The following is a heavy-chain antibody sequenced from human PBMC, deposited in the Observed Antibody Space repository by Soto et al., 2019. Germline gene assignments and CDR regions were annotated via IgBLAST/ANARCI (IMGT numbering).Heavy chain of an antibody. J-gene: IGHJ4*02. CDR1: GGSMRNYF. CDR2: IHYSGTT. V-gene: IGHV4-59*01. D-gene: IGHD6-13*01. CDR3: AAGEASSRNLAPYYLDF. Sequence: XETLSLTCTVSGGSMRNYFWTWIRQPPGKGLEWIGYIHYSGTTSFFPSYNPSLRSRVTISEDTSKNQFSLKLLSVTTADTAVYFCAAGEASSRNLAPYYLDFWGQGTLVTVSS.